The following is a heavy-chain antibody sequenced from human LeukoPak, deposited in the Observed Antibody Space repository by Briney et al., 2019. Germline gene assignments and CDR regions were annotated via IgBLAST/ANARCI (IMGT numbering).Heavy chain of an antibody. CDR3: TLIELWSGLLPFDP. CDR2: IRSKANSYAT. CDR1: GFTFSGSA. D-gene: IGHD3-3*01. Sequence: GGSLTLSCAASGFTFSGSAMHWVRQASGKGLEWVGRIRSKANSYATAYAASVKGRFTISRDDSKNTAYLQMNSLNTEDTAVYYCTLIELWSGLLPFDPWGQGTLVTVPS. J-gene: IGHJ5*02. V-gene: IGHV3-73*01.